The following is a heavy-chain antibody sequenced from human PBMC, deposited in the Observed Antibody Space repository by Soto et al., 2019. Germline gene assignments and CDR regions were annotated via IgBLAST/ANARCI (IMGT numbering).Heavy chain of an antibody. CDR2: ISDSGRS. D-gene: IGHD3-9*01. CDR3: ARTTFYDIFTAYYSLFDY. Sequence: QVQLQESGPGLVKPSQTLTLTCTVSGGSISSGSFYWSWIRQHPGKGLEWIGHISDSGRSSYNPSLESRVTISADTSKNQCSLKLSAVTAADTAVYFCARTTFYDIFTAYYSLFDYWGQGTLVTVSS. V-gene: IGHV4-31*03. CDR1: GGSISSGSFY. J-gene: IGHJ4*02.